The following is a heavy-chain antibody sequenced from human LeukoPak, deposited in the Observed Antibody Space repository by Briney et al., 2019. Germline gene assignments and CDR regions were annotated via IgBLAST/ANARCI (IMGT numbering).Heavy chain of an antibody. J-gene: IGHJ4*02. CDR1: GFTFSSYT. Sequence: GGSLRLSCAAFGFTFSSYTMNWVRQAPGKGLEWVSSISSSGSYIYYADSLKGRFTISRDNAKNSLYLQVNSLRAEDTAVYYCARPGYSGYIIGYYFDYWGQGTLVTVSS. D-gene: IGHD5-12*01. CDR3: ARPGYSGYIIGYYFDY. CDR2: ISSSGSYI. V-gene: IGHV3-21*06.